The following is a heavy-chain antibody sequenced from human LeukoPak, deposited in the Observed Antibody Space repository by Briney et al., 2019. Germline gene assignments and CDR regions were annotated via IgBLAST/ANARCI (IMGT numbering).Heavy chain of an antibody. CDR1: GGSISSGGYS. V-gene: IGHV4-30-2*01. J-gene: IGHJ4*02. CDR3: ASNSRGGDILTGFDY. Sequence: SETLSLTCAVSGGSISSGGYSWSWIRQPPGKGLEWIGYIYHSGSTYYNPSLKSRVTISVDRSKNQFSLKLSPVTAADTAVYYCASNSRGGDILTGFDYWGQGTLVTVSS. CDR2: IYHSGST. D-gene: IGHD3-9*01.